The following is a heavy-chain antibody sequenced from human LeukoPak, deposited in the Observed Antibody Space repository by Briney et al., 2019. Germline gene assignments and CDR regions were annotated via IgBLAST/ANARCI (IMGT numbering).Heavy chain of an antibody. CDR3: ARGWRHDY. D-gene: IGHD2-15*01. Sequence: SETLSLTCTVSGYSISSGYYWGWIRQPPGKGLEWIGSIYHSGSTYYNPSLKSRVTISVDTSKNQFSLKLSSVTAADTAVYYCARGWRHDYWGQGTLVTVSS. CDR1: GYSISSGYY. CDR2: IYHSGST. J-gene: IGHJ4*02. V-gene: IGHV4-38-2*02.